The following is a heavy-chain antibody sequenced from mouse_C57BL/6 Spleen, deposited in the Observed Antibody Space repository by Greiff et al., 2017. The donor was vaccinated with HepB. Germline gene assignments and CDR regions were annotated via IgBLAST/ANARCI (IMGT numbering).Heavy chain of an antibody. Sequence: QVQLQQSGAELVRPGASVTLSCKASGYTFTDYEMHWVKQTPVHGLEWIGAIDPETGGTAYNQKFKGKAILTADKSSSTAYMELRSLTSEDSAVYYCTGCYYYGSPTPYHYAMDYWGQGTSVTVSS. J-gene: IGHJ4*01. CDR2: IDPETGGT. D-gene: IGHD1-1*01. CDR3: TGCYYYGSPTPYHYAMDY. CDR1: GYTFTDYE. V-gene: IGHV1-15*01.